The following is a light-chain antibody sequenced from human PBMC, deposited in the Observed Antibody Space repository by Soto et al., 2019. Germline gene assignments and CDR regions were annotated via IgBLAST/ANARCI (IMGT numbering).Light chain of an antibody. Sequence: QSVLTQPPSVSGAPGQRGTISCTGSYANIGAGYEVHWYQQIPGTAPKLLISGHNNRPSGVPDRFFGSKSGTSASLTIIGLQAEDEPDYYCQSYDNSLSGSGVFGGGTKVTVL. CDR2: GHN. V-gene: IGLV1-40*01. CDR3: QSYDNSLSGSGV. CDR1: YANIGAGYE. J-gene: IGLJ3*02.